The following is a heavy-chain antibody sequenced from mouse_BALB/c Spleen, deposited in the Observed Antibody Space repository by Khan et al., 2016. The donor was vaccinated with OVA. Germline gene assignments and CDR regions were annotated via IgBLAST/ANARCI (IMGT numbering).Heavy chain of an antibody. CDR3: ARKDYYDYDPFPY. Sequence: LVESGPDLVKPSQSLSLTCTVTGYSITSEYTWNWIRQFPGNKLEWMGFISYSGNTRYNPSLKSRISITRDTSKNQFFLQLNSVTSEDTATYYCARKDYYDYDPFPYWGQGTLVTVSA. D-gene: IGHD2-4*01. J-gene: IGHJ3*01. V-gene: IGHV3-2*02. CDR1: GYSITSEYT. CDR2: ISYSGNT.